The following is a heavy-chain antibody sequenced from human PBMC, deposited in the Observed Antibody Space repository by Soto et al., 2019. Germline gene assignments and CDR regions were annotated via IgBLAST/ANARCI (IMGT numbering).Heavy chain of an antibody. Sequence: GGSLRLSCAASGFTFSSYAMHWVRQAPGKGLEWVAVISYDGSNKYYADSVKGRFTISRDNSKNTLYLQMNNLRAEDTAVYYCARDQIAAAGYYYYGMDVWGQGTTVTVSS. J-gene: IGHJ6*02. D-gene: IGHD6-13*01. CDR2: ISYDGSNK. CDR1: GFTFSSYA. V-gene: IGHV3-30-3*01. CDR3: ARDQIAAAGYYYYGMDV.